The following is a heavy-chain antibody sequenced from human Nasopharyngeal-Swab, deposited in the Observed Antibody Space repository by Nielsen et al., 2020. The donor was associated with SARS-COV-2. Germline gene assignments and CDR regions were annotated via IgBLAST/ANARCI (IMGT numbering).Heavy chain of an antibody. CDR1: GYTFTSYG. CDR2: INSAKGNI. V-gene: IGHV1-3*01. J-gene: IGHJ6*02. Sequence: ASVKVSCKASGYTFTSYGMHWVRQAPGQRLEWMGWINSAKGNIRYSQKFQGRVTITRDTSASTAYMELSSLRSEDTAVYYCARDVGKPDMCCPRRDYGMDVWGQGTTVTVSS. CDR3: ARDVGKPDMCCPRRDYGMDV. D-gene: IGHD1-26*01.